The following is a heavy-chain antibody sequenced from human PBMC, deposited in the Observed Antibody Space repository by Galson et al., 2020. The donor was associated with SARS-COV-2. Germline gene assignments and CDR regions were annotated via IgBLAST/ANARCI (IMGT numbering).Heavy chain of an antibody. CDR1: GFTFSSYA. J-gene: IGHJ5*02. CDR3: ARDASGWYLDH. CDR2: ISYDGSNK. V-gene: IGHV3-30*04. D-gene: IGHD6-19*01. Sequence: QLGESLKISCAASGFTFSSYAMHWVRQAPGKGLEWVAVISYDGSNKYYADSVKGRFTISRDNSKNTLYLQMNSLRAEDTAVYYCARDASGWYLDHRGQGTLVTVSS.